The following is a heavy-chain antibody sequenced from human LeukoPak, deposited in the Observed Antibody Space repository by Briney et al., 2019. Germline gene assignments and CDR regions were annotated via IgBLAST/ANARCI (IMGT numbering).Heavy chain of an antibody. J-gene: IGHJ5*02. D-gene: IGHD3-9*01. CDR3: AREVRPYDILTGYYENWFDP. V-gene: IGHV4-39*02. CDR1: GGSISSSSYY. CDR2: IYYSGST. Sequence: SETLSLTCTVSGGSISSSSYYWGWIRQLPGKGLEWIGSIYYSGSTYYNPSLKSRVTISVDTSKNQFSLKLRSVTAADTAVYYCAREVRPYDILTGYYENWFDPWGQGTLVTVSS.